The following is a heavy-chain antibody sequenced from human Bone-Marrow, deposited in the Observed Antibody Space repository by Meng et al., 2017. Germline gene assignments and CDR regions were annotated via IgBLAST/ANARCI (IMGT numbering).Heavy chain of an antibody. J-gene: IGHJ3*02. D-gene: IGHD2-15*01. Sequence: GESLKISCAASGFTFSNAWMSWVRQAPGKGLEWVGRIKSKTDGGTTDYAAPVKGRFTISRDDSKNTLYLQMNSLKTEDTAVYYCTTVFGVVVVAARQYAFDIWGQGTMVTVSS. V-gene: IGHV3-15*01. CDR3: TTVFGVVVVAARQYAFDI. CDR2: IKSKTDGGTT. CDR1: GFTFSNAW.